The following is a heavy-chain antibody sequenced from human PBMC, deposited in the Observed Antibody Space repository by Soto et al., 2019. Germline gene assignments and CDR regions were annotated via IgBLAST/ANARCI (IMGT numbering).Heavy chain of an antibody. CDR1: GYTFISYY. Sequence: ASVKVSCKASGYTFISYYLHWVRQAPGQGLEWMGIINPAGGSTSYAQKFQGRVAMTRDTSTSTVYMELSSLRFDDTAVYYCASTHSYYFDTSGPDAFDIWGQGTMVTVSS. D-gene: IGHD3-22*01. CDR2: INPAGGST. V-gene: IGHV1-46*01. J-gene: IGHJ3*02. CDR3: ASTHSYYFDTSGPDAFDI.